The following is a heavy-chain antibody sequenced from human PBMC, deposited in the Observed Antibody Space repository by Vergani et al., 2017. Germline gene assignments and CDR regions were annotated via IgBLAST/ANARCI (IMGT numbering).Heavy chain of an antibody. CDR3: ARMRYSYGWNPFDY. J-gene: IGHJ4*01. D-gene: IGHD5-18*01. Sequence: QVRLQESGPGVVKPSETLSLTCTVSGGSISSYYWSWVRQPPGKGLEWIGHIYYTGSTNHSPSLKSRVTISVDTSKNQFSLKLSSVTAADTAVYYCARMRYSYGWNPFDYWGHATQVIFSS. CDR1: GGSISSYY. V-gene: IGHV4-59*01. CDR2: IYYTGST.